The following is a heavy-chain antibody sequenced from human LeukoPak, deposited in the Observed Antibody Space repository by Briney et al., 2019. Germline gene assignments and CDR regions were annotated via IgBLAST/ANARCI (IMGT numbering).Heavy chain of an antibody. D-gene: IGHD3-10*01. CDR2: INIDERIT. CDR1: GFTFSTYS. V-gene: IGHV3-74*01. Sequence: GGSLRLSCAASGFTFSTYSMNWVRQAPGKGLVWVSYINIDERITGYADSVKGRFTISRDNAKNTLYLQMNSLRVEDTAIYYCFREGGDWGQGTLVTVSS. J-gene: IGHJ4*02. CDR3: FREGGD.